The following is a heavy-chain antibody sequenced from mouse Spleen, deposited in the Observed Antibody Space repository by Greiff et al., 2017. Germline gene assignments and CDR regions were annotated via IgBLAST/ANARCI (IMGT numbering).Heavy chain of an antibody. Sequence: EVKLMESGGGLVQPGGSLKLSCATSGFTFSDYYMYWVRQTPEKRLEWVAYISNGGGSTYYPDTVKGRFTISRDNAKNTLYLQMSRLKSEDTAMYYCARAGDGTLYYAMDYWGQGTSVTVSS. CDR1: GFTFSDYY. CDR3: ARAGDGTLYYAMDY. J-gene: IGHJ4*01. V-gene: IGHV5-12*02. D-gene: IGHD2-1*01. CDR2: ISNGGGST.